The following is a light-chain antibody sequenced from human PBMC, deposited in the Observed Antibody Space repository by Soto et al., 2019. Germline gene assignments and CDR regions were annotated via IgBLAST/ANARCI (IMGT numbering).Light chain of an antibody. Sequence: QSVLTQPPSVSAAPGQKVTISCSGSSSDIGVHHVSWYQQFPGTAPKLLIYENNKRTSGIPDRFSGSKFGTSATLGITGLQTGVEVDYYCGTWDTNLRRVFGTGTKVTDL. CDR2: ENN. V-gene: IGLV1-51*02. CDR3: GTWDTNLRRV. CDR1: SSDIGVHH. J-gene: IGLJ1*01.